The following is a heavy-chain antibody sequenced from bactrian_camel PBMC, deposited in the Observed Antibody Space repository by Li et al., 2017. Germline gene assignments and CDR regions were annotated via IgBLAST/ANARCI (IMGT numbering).Heavy chain of an antibody. CDR3: ATNGHYGIGSFLLPGRYTY. Sequence: HVQLVESGGGTVESGGSLRLSCVVTGYAWQAYCLGWFRQAPGKEREGVARIGSIGRPNYADSVKGRFTISKDNAKNILYLQMNSLKPEDTAMYYCATNGHYGIGSFLLPGRYTYWGQGTQVTVS. J-gene: IGHJ4*01. D-gene: IGHD3*01. CDR1: GYAWQAYC. V-gene: IGHV3S63*01. CDR2: IGSIGRP.